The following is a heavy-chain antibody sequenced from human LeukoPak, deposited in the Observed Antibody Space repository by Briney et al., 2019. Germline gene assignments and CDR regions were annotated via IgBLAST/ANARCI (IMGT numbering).Heavy chain of an antibody. CDR3: ARDPRIQLWLPRSDYYYGMDV. CDR2: IIPIFGTA. J-gene: IGHJ6*02. V-gene: IGHV1-69*13. CDR1: GYTFTSYD. Sequence: SVKVSCKASGYTFTSYDINWVRQATGQGLEWMGGIIPIFGTANYAQKFQGRVTITADESTSTAYMELSSLRSEDTAVYYCARDPRIQLWLPRSDYYYGMDVWGQGTTVTVSS. D-gene: IGHD5-18*01.